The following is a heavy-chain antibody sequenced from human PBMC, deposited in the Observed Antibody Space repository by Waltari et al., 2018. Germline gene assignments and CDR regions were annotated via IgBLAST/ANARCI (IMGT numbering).Heavy chain of an antibody. Sequence: EVQLVQSGAEVKKPGASVKISCKASGYTFTDYYLQWVRQAPGKGLEWMGSVDPEDGEADYEQKFQDRVTITRDTSTDRAYMELSSLRSEDTAVYYCATDLDNRFDVWGPGVLVTVSS. CDR1: GYTFTDYY. CDR3: ATDLDNRFDV. CDR2: VDPEDGEA. V-gene: IGHV1-69-2*01. J-gene: IGHJ5*02.